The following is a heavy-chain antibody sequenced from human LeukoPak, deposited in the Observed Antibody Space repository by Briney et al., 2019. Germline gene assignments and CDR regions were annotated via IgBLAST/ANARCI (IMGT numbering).Heavy chain of an antibody. CDR1: GFTFSDYY. CDR3: AREERLRWAAY. Sequence: PGGSLRLSCAASGFTFSDYYMSWILQAPGKGLEWLSYISSDGTTIQYADSVKGRFTISRDNAKNSLYLQMNSLRAEDTAVYYCAREERLRWAAYWGQGTLVTVSS. J-gene: IGHJ4*02. CDR2: ISSDGTTI. D-gene: IGHD4-23*01. V-gene: IGHV3-11*01.